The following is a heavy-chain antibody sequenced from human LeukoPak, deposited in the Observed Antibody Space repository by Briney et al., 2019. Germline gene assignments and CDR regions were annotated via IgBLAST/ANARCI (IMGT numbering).Heavy chain of an antibody. CDR2: LYHRGST. D-gene: IGHD3-10*01. CDR3: ARDTPGGFGELFQNWFDP. J-gene: IGHJ5*02. CDR1: GGSISSSSYY. V-gene: IGHV4-39*07. Sequence: PSETLSLTCTVSGGSISSSSYYWGWIRQPPGKGLEWIGSLYHRGSTYYNPSLKSRVTISVDTSKNQFSLKLSSVTAADTAVYYCARDTPGGFGELFQNWFDPWGQGTLVTVSS.